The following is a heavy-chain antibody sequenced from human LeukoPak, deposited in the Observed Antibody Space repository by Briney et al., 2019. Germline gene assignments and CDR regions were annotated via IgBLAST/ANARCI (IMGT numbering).Heavy chain of an antibody. CDR1: GGYFSGYY. J-gene: IGHJ5*02. CDR2: INHSGST. Sequence: SETLSLTCAVYGGYFSGYYWSWIRQLPGKGLEWIGEINHSGSTNYNPSLKSRVTISVDTSKNQFSLKLSSVTAADTDVYYCVRDKLTRRNTMVRGGNWFDPWGQGTLVTVSS. V-gene: IGHV4-34*01. CDR3: VRDKLTRRNTMVRGGNWFDP. D-gene: IGHD3-10*01.